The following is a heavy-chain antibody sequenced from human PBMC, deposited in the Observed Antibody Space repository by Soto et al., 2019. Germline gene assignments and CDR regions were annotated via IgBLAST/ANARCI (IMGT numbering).Heavy chain of an antibody. J-gene: IGHJ4*02. Sequence: ASVKVSCKASGYTFTSYYMHWVRQAPGQGLEWMGIINPSGGSTSYAQKFQGRVTMTRDTSITTAYMELSSLRSEDTAVYYCAREDYGGNLPFDYWGQGTLVTVSS. CDR3: AREDYGGNLPFDY. V-gene: IGHV1-46*01. D-gene: IGHD4-17*01. CDR2: INPSGGST. CDR1: GYTFTSYY.